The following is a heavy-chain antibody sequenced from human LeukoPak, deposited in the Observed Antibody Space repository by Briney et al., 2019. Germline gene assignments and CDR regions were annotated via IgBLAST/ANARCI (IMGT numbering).Heavy chain of an antibody. Sequence: PSGTLSLTCTVSGGSISSYYWSWIRQPPGKGLEWIGYIYYSGSTNYNPSLKSRVTISVDTSKNQFSLKLSSVTAADTAVYYCARDLDYYGSGSYSDWGQGTLVTVSS. CDR1: GGSISSYY. CDR2: IYYSGST. V-gene: IGHV4-59*01. J-gene: IGHJ4*02. D-gene: IGHD3-10*01. CDR3: ARDLDYYGSGSYSD.